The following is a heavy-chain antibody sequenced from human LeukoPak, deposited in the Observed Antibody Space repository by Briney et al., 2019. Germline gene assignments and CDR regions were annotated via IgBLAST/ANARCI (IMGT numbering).Heavy chain of an antibody. J-gene: IGHJ4*02. V-gene: IGHV3-30*18. Sequence: PGGSLRLSCAASGFTFSSYGMHWVRQAPGKGLEWVAVISYDGSNKYYADSVKGRFTISRDNSNNTLYLQMNSLRAEDTAVYYCAKDRYGGNDYWGQGTLVTVSS. CDR2: ISYDGSNK. CDR1: GFTFSSYG. CDR3: AKDRYGGNDY. D-gene: IGHD4-23*01.